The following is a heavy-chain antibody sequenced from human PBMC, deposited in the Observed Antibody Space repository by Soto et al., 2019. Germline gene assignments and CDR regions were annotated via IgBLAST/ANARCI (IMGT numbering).Heavy chain of an antibody. J-gene: IGHJ4*02. CDR2: ISGSGGST. CDR1: GFTFSSYA. V-gene: IGHV3-23*01. D-gene: IGHD3-3*01. Sequence: GGSLRLSCAASGFTFSSYAMSWVRQAPGKGLEWVSAISGSGGSTYYADSVKGRFTISRDNSKNTLYLQMNSLRAEDTAVYYCAKAPKYDFWSGYYTYWGQGTLVTVSS. CDR3: AKAPKYDFWSGYYTY.